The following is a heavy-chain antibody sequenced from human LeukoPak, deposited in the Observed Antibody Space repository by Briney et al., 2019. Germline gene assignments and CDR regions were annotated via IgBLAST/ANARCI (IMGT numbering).Heavy chain of an antibody. CDR3: TRGAPIAY. J-gene: IGHJ4*02. CDR2: IRSKAYGATT. V-gene: IGHV3-49*03. CDR1: GFTFGDSA. Sequence: GGSLRLSCTTSGFTFGDSALNWFRQAPGKGLEWLGFIRSKAYGATTEYAASVKGRFTISRDDSKGIAFLQMNSLKTEYTAVYYCTRGAPIAYWGQGTLVTVSS.